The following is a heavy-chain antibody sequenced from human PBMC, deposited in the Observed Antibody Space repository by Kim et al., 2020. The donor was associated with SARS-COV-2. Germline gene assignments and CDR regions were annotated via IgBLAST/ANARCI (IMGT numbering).Heavy chain of an antibody. D-gene: IGHD6-19*01. J-gene: IGHJ4*01. CDR2: ISWNSGSI. Sequence: GGSLRLSCAASGFTFDDYAMHWVRQAPGKGLEWFSGISWNSGSIGYADSVKGRFTISRDNAKNSLYLQMNSLRAEDTALYYCAKDHSSGWSPKYYFDY. V-gene: IGHV3-9*01. CDR1: GFTFDDYA. CDR3: AKDHSSGWSPKYYFDY.